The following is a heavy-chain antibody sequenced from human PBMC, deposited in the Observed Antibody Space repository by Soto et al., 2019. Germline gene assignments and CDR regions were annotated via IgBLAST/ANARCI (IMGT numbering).Heavy chain of an antibody. CDR1: GGSISSSNW. D-gene: IGHD6-13*01. J-gene: IGHJ5*02. CDR3: ARGIAAGLYNWFDP. V-gene: IGHV4-4*02. CDR2: IYHSGST. Sequence: SETLSLTCAVSGGSISSSNWWSWVRQPPGKGLGWIGEIYHSGSTNYNPSLKSRVTISVDKSKNQFSLKLSSVTAADTAVYYCARGIAAGLYNWFDPWGQGTLVTVSS.